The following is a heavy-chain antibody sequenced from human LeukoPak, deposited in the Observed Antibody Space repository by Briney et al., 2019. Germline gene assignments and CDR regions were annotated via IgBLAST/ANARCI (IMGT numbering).Heavy chain of an antibody. CDR2: INHSGST. CDR1: GGSFSGYY. Sequence: SETLSLTCAVYGGSFSGYYWSWIRQPPGKGLEWIGEINHSGSTNYNPSLKSRVTISVDTSKNQFSLKLSSVTAADTAVYYCARRRGFGELYWGQGTLVTVSS. J-gene: IGHJ4*02. D-gene: IGHD3-10*01. V-gene: IGHV4-34*01. CDR3: ARRRGFGELY.